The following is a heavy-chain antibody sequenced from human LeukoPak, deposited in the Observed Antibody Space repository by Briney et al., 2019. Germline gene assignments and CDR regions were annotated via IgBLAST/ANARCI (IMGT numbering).Heavy chain of an antibody. D-gene: IGHD6-13*01. CDR2: IYYSGST. J-gene: IGHJ4*02. Sequence: SETLSLTCTVSGGSISSSSYYWGWIRQPPGKGLEWLGSIYYSGSTYYNPSLKSRVTISVDTSKNQFYLKLSSVTAADTAVYYCARDSRIAAAGLDYWGQGTLVTVSS. V-gene: IGHV4-39*07. CDR3: ARDSRIAAAGLDY. CDR1: GGSISSSSYY.